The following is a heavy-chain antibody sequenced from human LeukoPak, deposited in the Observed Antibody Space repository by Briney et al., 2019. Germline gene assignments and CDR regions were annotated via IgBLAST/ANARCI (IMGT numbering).Heavy chain of an antibody. V-gene: IGHV3-30*02. CDR1: GFTLTSYG. CDR3: AKDGPYTSSWYCDY. J-gene: IGHJ4*02. D-gene: IGHD6-13*01. Sequence: GALRLSCAASGFTLTSYGMHWVRQAPGKGLEWVAFIQYDGSNKNYADSVKGRFTISRDYSKNTLYLQMNSLRAEDTAVYYCAKDGPYTSSWYCDYWGQGTLVTVSS. CDR2: IQYDGSNK.